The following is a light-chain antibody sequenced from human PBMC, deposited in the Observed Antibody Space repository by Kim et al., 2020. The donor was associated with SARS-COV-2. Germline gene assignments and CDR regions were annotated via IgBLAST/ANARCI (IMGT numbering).Light chain of an antibody. CDR1: NIGGKS. Sequence: SYELTQPPSVSVAPGKTARITCGGNNIGGKSVHWYQQQPGRAPVLVIYYDSDRPSGIPERISGSNSGNTATLTINMVEAGDEADYYCQVWDSSSDHWVFGGGTQLTVL. CDR2: YDS. V-gene: IGLV3-21*04. CDR3: QVWDSSSDHWV. J-gene: IGLJ3*02.